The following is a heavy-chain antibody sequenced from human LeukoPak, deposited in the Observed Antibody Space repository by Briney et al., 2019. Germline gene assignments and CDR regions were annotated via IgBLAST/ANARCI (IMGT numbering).Heavy chain of an antibody. Sequence: GGSLRLSCAASGFTVSSNYMSWVRQAPGKGLEWVSVIYSGGSTYYADSVKGRFTISRDNSKNTLYLQMNSLRDEDTAVYYCARELWFGESIGFDYWGPGTLVTVSS. CDR2: IYSGGST. CDR3: ARELWFGESIGFDY. J-gene: IGHJ4*02. V-gene: IGHV3-53*01. CDR1: GFTVSSNY. D-gene: IGHD3-10*01.